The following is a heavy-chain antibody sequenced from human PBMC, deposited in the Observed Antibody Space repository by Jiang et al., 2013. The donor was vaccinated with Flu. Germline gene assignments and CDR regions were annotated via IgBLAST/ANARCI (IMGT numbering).Heavy chain of an antibody. CDR2: INPNGGNT. CDR3: ARGLEAVAVDFDS. Sequence: SGAEVKKPGASVKLSCKPSGYTFTNYYIHWVRQAPGQGLEWMGIINPNGGNTIYSQKFQGRVTMTRDTSTSTVYMGLSSLRPSDTALYFCARGLEAVAVDFDSWGQGTLVIVSS. D-gene: IGHD6-19*01. V-gene: IGHV1-46*01. J-gene: IGHJ4*02. CDR1: GYTFTNYY.